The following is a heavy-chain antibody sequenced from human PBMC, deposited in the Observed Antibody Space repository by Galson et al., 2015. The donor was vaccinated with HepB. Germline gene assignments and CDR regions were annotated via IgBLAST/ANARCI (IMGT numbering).Heavy chain of an antibody. CDR2: IYTSGST. CDR3: ARALTTVTTRGWFDP. J-gene: IGHJ5*02. Sequence: ETLSLTCTVSGGSISSYYWSWIRQPAGKGLEWIGRIYTSGSTNYNPSLKSRVTMSVDTSENQFSLKLSSVTAADTAVYYCARALTTVTTRGWFDPWGQGTLVTVSS. V-gene: IGHV4-4*07. CDR1: GGSISSYY. D-gene: IGHD4-17*01.